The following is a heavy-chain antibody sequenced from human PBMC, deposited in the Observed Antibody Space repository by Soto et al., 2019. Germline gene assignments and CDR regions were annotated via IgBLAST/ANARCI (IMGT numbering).Heavy chain of an antibody. D-gene: IGHD1-26*01. V-gene: IGHV3-11*01. J-gene: IGHJ4*02. Sequence: QVPLVESGGGLVKPGGSLRLSCAVSGFIFSDNYMSWIRQAPGKGLEWVSYISTNSITIYYADSVKGRFTISRDNAKNSLYLQMNSLRAEDTAMYYCASARAGSGRSFDNWGQGTLVTVSS. CDR3: ASARAGSGRSFDN. CDR2: ISTNSITI. CDR1: GFIFSDNY.